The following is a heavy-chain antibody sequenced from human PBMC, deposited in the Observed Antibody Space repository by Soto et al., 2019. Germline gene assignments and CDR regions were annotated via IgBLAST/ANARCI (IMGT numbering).Heavy chain of an antibody. Sequence: QVQLVQSGAEVKKPGSSVKVSCKASGGTFSSYAISWVRQAPGQGLEWMGGILPIFGTADYAQKFQGRVTIAADESTSTAYMELSSLRSEDTAVYYCAQCLLGVNYYYGMDVWGQGTTFTVSS. CDR3: AQCLLGVNYYYGMDV. D-gene: IGHD3-16*01. V-gene: IGHV1-69*12. CDR1: GGTFSSYA. CDR2: ILPIFGTA. J-gene: IGHJ6*02.